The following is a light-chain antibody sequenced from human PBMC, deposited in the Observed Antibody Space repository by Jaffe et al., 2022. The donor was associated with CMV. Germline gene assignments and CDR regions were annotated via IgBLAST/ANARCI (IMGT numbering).Light chain of an antibody. Sequence: DIQMTQSPSSLSASVGDRVTLTCRASQSITYYLNWYQQRPGKAPKLLIYAASSLQSGVPSRFSGSGSGTDFTLTISSLQPEDFATYYCQQSYSTPPTFGGGTKVEIK. V-gene: IGKV1-39*01. CDR3: QQSYSTPPT. CDR2: AAS. J-gene: IGKJ4*01. CDR1: QSITYY.